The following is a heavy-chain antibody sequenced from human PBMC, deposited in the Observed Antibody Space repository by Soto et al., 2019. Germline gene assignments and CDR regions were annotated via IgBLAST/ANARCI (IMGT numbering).Heavy chain of an antibody. CDR2: IKTDGGEE. J-gene: IGHJ4*02. V-gene: IGHV3-7*01. CDR1: GFTFSGYW. Sequence: DVHLVESGGGLVQPGGSLRLSCVASGFTFSGYWMSWVRQAPGKGLEWVATIKTDGGEEYYVDSVRGRFTISRDNARDSLFLQMYGLRVEDTAIYYCATYSDCTGGGCSANPDHWGQGTLVTVSS. CDR3: ATYSDCTGGGCSANPDH. D-gene: IGHD2-8*02.